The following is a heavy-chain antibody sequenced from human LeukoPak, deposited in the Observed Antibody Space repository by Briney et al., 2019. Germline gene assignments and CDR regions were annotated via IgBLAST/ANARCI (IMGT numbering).Heavy chain of an antibody. D-gene: IGHD3-10*01. CDR1: GGSFSGYY. CDR3: ARFYGSGLSFDY. V-gene: IGHV4-34*01. J-gene: IGHJ4*02. Sequence: SETLSLTCAVYGGSFSGYYWSWIRQPPGKGLEWIGEINHSGSTYYNPSLKSRVTISVDTSKNQFSLELSSVTAADTAVYYCARFYGSGLSFDYWGQGTLVTVSS. CDR2: INHSGST.